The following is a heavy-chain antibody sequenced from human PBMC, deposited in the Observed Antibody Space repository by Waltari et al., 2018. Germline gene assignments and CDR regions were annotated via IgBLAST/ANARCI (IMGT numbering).Heavy chain of an antibody. J-gene: IGHJ3*01. CDR2: IRYDGNNK. CDR1: GFTFINFG. CDR3: VKDGDFFVSGYDAFDV. Sequence: VQLEEFGGGVVPPGGSLPLSCAASGFTFINFGMHWVRQAPGKGLEWLTFIRYDGNNKYHADSVKGRFIISRDNSKNTLYLQINSLRADDTATYYCVKDGDFFVSGYDAFDVWGQGTMVTVSS. V-gene: IGHV3-30*02. D-gene: IGHD4-17*01.